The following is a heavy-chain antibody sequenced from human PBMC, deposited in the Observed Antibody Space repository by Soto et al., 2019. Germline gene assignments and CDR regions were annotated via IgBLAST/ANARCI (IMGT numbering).Heavy chain of an antibody. CDR2: IWYDGSNK. CDR3: ARGGVVTARDYYYYGMDV. J-gene: IGHJ6*02. Sequence: QVQLVESGGGVVQPGRSLRLSCAASGFTFSSYGMHWVRQAPGKGLEWVAVIWYDGSNKYYADSVKGRFTISRDNSKNQLDLQMNSLRAEDTAVYYCARGGVVTARDYYYYGMDVWGQGTTVTVSS. V-gene: IGHV3-33*01. D-gene: IGHD2-15*01. CDR1: GFTFSSYG.